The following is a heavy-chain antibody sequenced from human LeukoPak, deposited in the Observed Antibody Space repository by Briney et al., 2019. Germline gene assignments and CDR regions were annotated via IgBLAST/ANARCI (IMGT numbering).Heavy chain of an antibody. V-gene: IGHV1-69*02. CDR2: IIPILGIA. CDR3: ASPNCGGDCFSG. J-gene: IGHJ4*02. D-gene: IGHD2-21*02. CDR1: GGTLSSYT. Sequence: SVKVSCKASGGTLSSYTISWVRQAPGQGLGWMGRIIPILGIANYAQKFQGRVTITADKSTSTAYMELSSLRSEDTAVYYCASPNCGGDCFSGWGQGTLVTVSS.